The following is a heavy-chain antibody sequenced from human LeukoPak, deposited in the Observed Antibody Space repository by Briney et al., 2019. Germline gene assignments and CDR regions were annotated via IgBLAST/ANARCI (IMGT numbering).Heavy chain of an antibody. D-gene: IGHD3-9*01. CDR3: AKDMDYDILTGYSALDY. J-gene: IGHJ4*02. Sequence: GGSLRLSCAASGFTLSSYGMHWVRQAPGKGLEWVAFIRYDGSNKYYADSVKGRFTISRDNSKNTLYLQMNSLRAEDTAVYYCAKDMDYDILTGYSALDYWGQGTLVTVSS. CDR2: IRYDGSNK. CDR1: GFTLSSYG. V-gene: IGHV3-30*02.